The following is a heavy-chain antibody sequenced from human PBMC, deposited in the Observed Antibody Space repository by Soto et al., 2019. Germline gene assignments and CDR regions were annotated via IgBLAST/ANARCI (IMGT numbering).Heavy chain of an antibody. Sequence: PSETLSLTCTVSGGSISSYFWSWIRQPPGKVLEWIGYIYHSGSTKYNPSLKSRVTISVDMSKKQFSLKLSSVTAADTAVYYCARGYDFRFVPWGQGTLVTVSS. V-gene: IGHV4-59*01. CDR3: ARGYDFRFVP. D-gene: IGHD3-3*01. CDR2: IYHSGST. CDR1: GGSISSYF. J-gene: IGHJ5*02.